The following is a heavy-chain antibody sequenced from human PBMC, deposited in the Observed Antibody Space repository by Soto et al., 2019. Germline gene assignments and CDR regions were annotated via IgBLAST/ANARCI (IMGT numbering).Heavy chain of an antibody. J-gene: IGHJ3*02. V-gene: IGHV3-30*18. Sequence: GGSRRVSCSASGFTVISYGMHWVRQGSGKGLEWVAVISYDGSNKYYADSVKGRFTISRDNSKNTLYLQMNSLRAEDTAVYYCAKDREMATITGAFDIWGQGTMVTVSS. D-gene: IGHD5-12*01. CDR3: AKDREMATITGAFDI. CDR2: ISYDGSNK. CDR1: GFTVISYG.